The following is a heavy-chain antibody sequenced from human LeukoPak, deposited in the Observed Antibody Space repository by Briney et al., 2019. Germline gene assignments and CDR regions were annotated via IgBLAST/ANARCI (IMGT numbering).Heavy chain of an antibody. CDR3: AKAYCSGGSCYGVGYPTFDY. Sequence: GGSLRLSCAASGFTSSSYAMSWVRQAPGKGLEWVSAISGSGGSTYYADSVKGRFTISRDNSKNTLYLQMNSLRAEDTAVYYCAKAYCSGGSCYGVGYPTFDYWGQGTLVTVSS. J-gene: IGHJ4*02. CDR2: ISGSGGST. V-gene: IGHV3-23*01. D-gene: IGHD2-15*01. CDR1: GFTSSSYA.